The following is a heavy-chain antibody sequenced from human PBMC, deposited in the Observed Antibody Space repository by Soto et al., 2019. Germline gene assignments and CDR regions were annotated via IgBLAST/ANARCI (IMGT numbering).Heavy chain of an antibody. D-gene: IGHD3-22*01. CDR3: ARDLHPTYYYDSSGYQAFDI. Sequence: ASVKVSCKASGYTFTSYAIHWVRQAPGQKLEWMGWINAGNGNTKYSQKFQGRVTITRDTSASTAYMELSSLRSEDTAVYYCARDLHPTYYYDSSGYQAFDIWGQGTMVTVSS. CDR2: INAGNGNT. J-gene: IGHJ3*02. CDR1: GYTFTSYA. V-gene: IGHV1-3*01.